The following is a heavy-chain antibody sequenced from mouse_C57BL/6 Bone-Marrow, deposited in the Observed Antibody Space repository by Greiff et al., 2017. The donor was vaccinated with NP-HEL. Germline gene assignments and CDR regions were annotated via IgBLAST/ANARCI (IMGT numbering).Heavy chain of an antibody. CDR1: GFTFSSYA. CDR3: AREDSGSISYFDY. Sequence: EVQGVESGGGLVKPGGSLKLSCAASGFTFSSYAMSWVRQTPEKRLEWVATISDGGSYTYYPDNVKGRFTISRDNAKNNLYLQMSHLKSEDTAMYYCAREDSGSISYFDYWGQGTTLTVSS. CDR2: ISDGGSYT. V-gene: IGHV5-4*01. D-gene: IGHD1-1*01. J-gene: IGHJ2*01.